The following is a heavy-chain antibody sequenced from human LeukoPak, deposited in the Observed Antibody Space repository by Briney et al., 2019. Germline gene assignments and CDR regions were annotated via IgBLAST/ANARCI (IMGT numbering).Heavy chain of an antibody. CDR3: ARVSSWKTVGQYYFDY. J-gene: IGHJ4*02. CDR2: IYYTGNT. CDR1: GGSISSGGYS. Sequence: PSETLSLTCAVSGGSISSGGYSWSWIRQPPGKAMEFIAYIYYTGNTYFNPSLKSRVTISVDTSKNQFSLKLSSVTAADTAVYYCARVSSWKTVGQYYFDYWGQGTLVTVSS. D-gene: IGHD6-13*01. V-gene: IGHV4-30-4*07.